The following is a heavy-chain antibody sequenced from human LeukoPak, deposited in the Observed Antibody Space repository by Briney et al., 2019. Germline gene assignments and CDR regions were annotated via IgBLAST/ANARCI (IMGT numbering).Heavy chain of an antibody. J-gene: IGHJ4*02. CDR3: ARDRVGVGGNGWEN. D-gene: IGHD6-19*01. CDR1: EYTFTDYY. Sequence: ASVKVSCKASEYTFTDYYIHWVRQAPGQGLEWMGWMNPNNGNTGYVQKFQGRVTMTRDTSIGTAYMELSSLRSEDTAVYYCARDRVGVGGNGWENWGQGTLVTVSS. CDR2: MNPNNGNT. V-gene: IGHV1-8*02.